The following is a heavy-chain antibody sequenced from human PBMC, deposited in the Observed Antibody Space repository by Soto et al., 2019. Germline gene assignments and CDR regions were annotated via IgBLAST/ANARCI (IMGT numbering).Heavy chain of an antibody. CDR2: IVVGSGNT. CDR1: GFTFTSSA. CDR3: AAASYSSGPMTN. Sequence: SVKVSCKASGFTFTSSAVQWVRQARGQRLEWIGWIVVGSGNTNYAQKFQERVTITRDMSTSTAYMELSSLRSEDTAVYYCAAASYSSGPMTNWGQGTLVTVSS. J-gene: IGHJ4*02. D-gene: IGHD6-19*01. V-gene: IGHV1-58*01.